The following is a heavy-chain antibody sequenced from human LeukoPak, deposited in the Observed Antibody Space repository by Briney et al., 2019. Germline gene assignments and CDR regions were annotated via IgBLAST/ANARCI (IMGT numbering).Heavy chain of an antibody. J-gene: IGHJ4*02. V-gene: IGHV3-15*01. CDR1: GFTFSNAW. CDR3: TTDVDTAMAEVDY. D-gene: IGHD5-18*01. Sequence: GGSLRLSCAASGFTFSNAWMSWVRQAPGKGLEWVGRIKSKTDGGTTDYAAPVKGRFTISRDDSKNTLYLQMNSLKTEDTAVYYCTTDVDTAMAEVDYWGQGTLVTVSS. CDR2: IKSKTDGGTT.